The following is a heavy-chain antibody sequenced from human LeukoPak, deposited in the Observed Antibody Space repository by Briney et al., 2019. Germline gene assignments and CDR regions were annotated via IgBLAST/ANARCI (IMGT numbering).Heavy chain of an antibody. CDR2: ISRSGSTR. V-gene: IGHV3-48*03. D-gene: IGHD3-10*01. CDR3: ARVATMVRVPLDALDI. J-gene: IGHJ3*02. CDR1: GFTFSACE. Sequence: GGSLRLSCAISGFTFSACELTWVRQAPGKGLEWVSYISRSGSTRYYADSVKGRFTISRDNAKNSLYLQMNSLRAGDTAVYYCARVATMVRVPLDALDIWGQGTMVSVSS.